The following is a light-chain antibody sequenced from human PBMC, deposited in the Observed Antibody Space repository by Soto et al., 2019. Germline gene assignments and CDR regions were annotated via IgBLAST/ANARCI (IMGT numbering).Light chain of an antibody. CDR1: QRVSSSY. J-gene: IGKJ2*01. Sequence: PGERATLSCRASQRVSSSYLAWYQQKPGQAPRLLIYGVSSRATGIPDRFSGSGSGTDFTLTISRLEPEDFAVYYCQQYGTSLMYTFGQGTKLEIK. CDR3: QQYGTSLMYT. V-gene: IGKV3-20*01. CDR2: GVS.